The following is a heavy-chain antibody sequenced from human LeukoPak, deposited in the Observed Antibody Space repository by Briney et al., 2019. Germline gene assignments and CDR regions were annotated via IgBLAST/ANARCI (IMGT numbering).Heavy chain of an antibody. D-gene: IGHD2-2*01. V-gene: IGHV3-23*01. CDR3: AKGSEDIVVVPAAILDY. CDR2: ISGSGGST. J-gene: IGHJ4*02. CDR1: GFTFSSYA. Sequence: GGSLRLSCAASGFTFSSYAMSWVRQAPGKGLEWVSAISGSGGSTYYADSVKGRFTISRDNSKNTLYLQMNSLRAEDTAVYYCAKGSEDIVVVPAAILDYWGQGTLVTVSS.